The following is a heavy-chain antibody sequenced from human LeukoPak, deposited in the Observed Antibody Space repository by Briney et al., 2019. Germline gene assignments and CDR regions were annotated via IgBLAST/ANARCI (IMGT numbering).Heavy chain of an antibody. J-gene: IGHJ4*02. Sequence: GGSLRLSCAASGFTVSSNYMSWVRQAPGKGLEWVSVIYSGGSTYYADSVKGRFTISRDNSKNTLYLQMNSLRAEDTAVYYCARGEGYSSSFQLGYWGQGTLVTVSS. CDR3: ARGEGYSSSFQLGY. CDR1: GFTVSSNY. V-gene: IGHV3-53*01. CDR2: IYSGGST. D-gene: IGHD6-6*01.